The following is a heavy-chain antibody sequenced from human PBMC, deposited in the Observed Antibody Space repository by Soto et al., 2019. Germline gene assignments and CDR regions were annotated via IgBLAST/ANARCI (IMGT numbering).Heavy chain of an antibody. CDR1: GFVFSVYY. CDR3: SRWPPPSSIGTGAY. Sequence: EVQLEQSGGALVQPGESLRLPCAASGFVFSVYYMHWVRQVPGKAPAWVARLRDDGKNTTYAASVKGRCTISRDNEKHTLYLQISKSATEHTADYSRSRWPPPSSIGTGAYWARSTQVTVSS. CDR2: LRDDGKNT. D-gene: IGHD1-1*01. J-gene: IGHJ2*01. V-gene: IGHV3-74*03.